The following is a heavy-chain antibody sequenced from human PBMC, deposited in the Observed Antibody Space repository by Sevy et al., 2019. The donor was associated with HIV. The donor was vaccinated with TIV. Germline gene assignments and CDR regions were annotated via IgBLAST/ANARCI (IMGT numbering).Heavy chain of an antibody. CDR1: GFTFSSYA. CDR3: ARDLPHLLPWELSRGSDY. J-gene: IGHJ4*02. Sequence: GGSLRLSCAASGFTFSSYAMHWVRQTSGKGLEWVAIISYDDIHRDYADSVKGRFTISRDNSKNTLYLQMSSLRPEDTAVYYCARDLPHLLPWELSRGSDYWGQGTLVTVSS. V-gene: IGHV3-30*04. D-gene: IGHD3-16*02. CDR2: ISYDDIHR.